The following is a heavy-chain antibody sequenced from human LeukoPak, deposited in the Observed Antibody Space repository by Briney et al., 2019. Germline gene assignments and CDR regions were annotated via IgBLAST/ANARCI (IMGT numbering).Heavy chain of an antibody. J-gene: IGHJ4*02. CDR3: AGRGSGSYFDY. V-gene: IGHV3-23*01. CDR2: ISGSGGST. CDR1: GFTFSTYG. Sequence: GGSLRLSCAASGFTFSTYGMNWVRQAPGKGLEWVSAISGSGGSTYYTDSVKGRFTISRDNSKNTLYLQMNSLRAEDTAVYYCAGRGSGSYFDYWGQGTLVTVSS. D-gene: IGHD3-10*01.